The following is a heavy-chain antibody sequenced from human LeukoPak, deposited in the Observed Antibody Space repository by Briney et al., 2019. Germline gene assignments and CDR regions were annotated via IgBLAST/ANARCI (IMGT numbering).Heavy chain of an antibody. V-gene: IGHV4-59*01. D-gene: IGHD3-22*01. J-gene: IGHJ5*02. Sequence: GSLRLSCAGSGFTFSEAWMSWVRQAPGKGLEWVGYINYSGTTNYNPSLKSRVSMSVDTSKNQFSLKLSSVTAADTAVYYCARGTMMVGPWGQGTQVTVSS. CDR3: ARGTMMVGP. CDR2: INYSGTT. CDR1: GFTFSEAW.